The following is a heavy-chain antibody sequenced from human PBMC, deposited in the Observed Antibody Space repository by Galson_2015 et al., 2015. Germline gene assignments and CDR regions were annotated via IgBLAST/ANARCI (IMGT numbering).Heavy chain of an antibody. J-gene: IGHJ4*02. Sequence: SLRLSCAASGFTFSSYGMHWVRQAPGKGLEWVAVISYDGSNKYYADSVKGRFTISRDNSKNTLYLQMNSLRAEDTAVYYCAKEGGSYRPNNFDYWGQGTLVTVSS. CDR3: AKEGGSYRPNNFDY. CDR2: ISYDGSNK. CDR1: GFTFSSYG. V-gene: IGHV3-30*18. D-gene: IGHD1-26*01.